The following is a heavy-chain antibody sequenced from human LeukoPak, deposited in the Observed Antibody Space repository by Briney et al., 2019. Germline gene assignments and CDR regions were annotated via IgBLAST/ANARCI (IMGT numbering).Heavy chain of an antibody. CDR2: ISSGRTT. J-gene: IGHJ5*02. Sequence: SGGSLRLSCAASGFTFSSYGMSWVRQAPGKGLEWVSSISSGRTTYYADSVKGRFTISRDNSKNTLYLQMNSLSAEDTAIYYCAKGAYTSGWTSFDPWGQGTLVTVSS. D-gene: IGHD6-19*01. CDR3: AKGAYTSGWTSFDP. V-gene: IGHV3-23*01. CDR1: GFTFSSYG.